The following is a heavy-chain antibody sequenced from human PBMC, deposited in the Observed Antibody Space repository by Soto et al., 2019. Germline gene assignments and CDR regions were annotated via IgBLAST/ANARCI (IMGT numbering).Heavy chain of an antibody. J-gene: IGHJ4*02. CDR2: IYPGDSET. CDR1: GYSFTTYW. D-gene: IGHD7-27*01. V-gene: IGHV5-51*01. CDR3: ARRETGSYYDY. Sequence: PGESLKISCKGLGYSFTTYWIAWVRRMPGKGLEWMGIIYPGDSETRYSPSFHGQVTISADKSISTAYLQWSSLGASDTAMYYCARRETGSYYDYWGQGTLVTVSS.